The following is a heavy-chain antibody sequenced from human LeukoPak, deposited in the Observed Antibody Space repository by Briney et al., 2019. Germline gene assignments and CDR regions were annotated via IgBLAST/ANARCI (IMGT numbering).Heavy chain of an antibody. Sequence: SETLSLTCAVYGGSFSGYYWSWIRQPPGKALEWIGEINHSGSTNYNPSLKSRVTISVDTSKNQFSLKLSSVTAADTAVYYCARSRVLGYSSTPLYFDYWGQGTLVTVSS. CDR2: INHSGST. D-gene: IGHD5-18*01. CDR3: ARSRVLGYSSTPLYFDY. V-gene: IGHV4-34*01. CDR1: GGSFSGYY. J-gene: IGHJ4*02.